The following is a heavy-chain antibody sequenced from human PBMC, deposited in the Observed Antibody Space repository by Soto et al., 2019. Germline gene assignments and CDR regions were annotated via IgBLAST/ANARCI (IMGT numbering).Heavy chain of an antibody. CDR3: ARGYCSSTSCYNWFDP. D-gene: IGHD2-2*01. J-gene: IGHJ5*02. Sequence: SETLSLTCAVYGGSFSGYYWSWIRQPPGKGLEWIGEINHSGSTNYNPSLKSRVTISVDTSKNQFSLKLSSVTAADTAVYYCARGYCSSTSCYNWFDPWGQGTLVTVSS. CDR2: INHSGST. V-gene: IGHV4-34*01. CDR1: GGSFSGYY.